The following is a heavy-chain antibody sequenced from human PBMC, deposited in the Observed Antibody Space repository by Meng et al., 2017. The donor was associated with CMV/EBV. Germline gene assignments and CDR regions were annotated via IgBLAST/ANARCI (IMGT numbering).Heavy chain of an antibody. CDR1: GFTFSSYW. CDR3: ARGRAIAARPIDY. Sequence: GESLKISCGTSGFTFSSYWMSWVRQAPGKGLEWVANIKQDGSEKYYVDSVKGRFTISRDNAKNSLYLQMNSLRAEDTAVYYCARGRAIAARPIDYWGQGTLVPSPQ. CDR2: IKQDGSEK. V-gene: IGHV3-7*01. J-gene: IGHJ4*02. D-gene: IGHD6-6*01.